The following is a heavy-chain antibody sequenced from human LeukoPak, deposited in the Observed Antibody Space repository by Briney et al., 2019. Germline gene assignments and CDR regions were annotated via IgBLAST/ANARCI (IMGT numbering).Heavy chain of an antibody. D-gene: IGHD4/OR15-4a*01. CDR3: ARRAGAYSHPYDY. J-gene: IGHJ4*02. V-gene: IGHV3-30*02. Sequence: PGGSLRLSCAASGFTFSGNAMHWVRQAPGKGLEWVAFIRYDGSNKYYAASVKGRFTISRDNSNNTLYLQMNNLRAEDTAVYYCARRAGAYSHPYDYWGQGTLVTVSS. CDR2: IRYDGSNK. CDR1: GFTFSGNA.